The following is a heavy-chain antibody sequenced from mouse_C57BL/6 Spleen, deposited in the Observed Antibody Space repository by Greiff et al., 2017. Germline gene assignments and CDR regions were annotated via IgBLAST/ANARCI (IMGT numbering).Heavy chain of an antibody. Sequence: QVQLQQSGAELVKPGASVKLSCKASGYTFTSYWMHWVKQRPGRGLEWIVRIDPNSGGTKYNEKFKSKATLTVDKPSSTAYMQLSSLTSEDSAVYYCARGDDYEYYFDYWGQGTTLTVSS. J-gene: IGHJ2*01. CDR1: GYTFTSYW. CDR2: IDPNSGGT. V-gene: IGHV1-72*01. CDR3: ARGDDYEYYFDY. D-gene: IGHD2-4*01.